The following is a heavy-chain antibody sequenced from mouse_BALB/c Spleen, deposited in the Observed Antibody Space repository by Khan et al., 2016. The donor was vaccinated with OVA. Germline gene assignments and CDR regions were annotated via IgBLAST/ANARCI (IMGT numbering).Heavy chain of an antibody. CDR3: ARVRDGGFAY. D-gene: IGHD1-1*01. Sequence: QVQLKESGAELVKPGTSVKLSCKASGYTFTSYDINWVRQRPEQGLDWIGWIFPGDGSTKYNATFKGKATLTTDKSSSTAYLQLSRLTSADSAVYFCARVRDGGFAYWGQGTLVTVSA. V-gene: IGHV1-85*01. CDR1: GYTFTSYD. J-gene: IGHJ3*01. CDR2: IFPGDGST.